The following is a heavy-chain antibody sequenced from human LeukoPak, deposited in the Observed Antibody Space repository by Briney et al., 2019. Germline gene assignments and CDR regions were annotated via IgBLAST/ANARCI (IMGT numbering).Heavy chain of an antibody. D-gene: IGHD1-1*01. J-gene: IGHJ4*02. CDR3: ARFSQLGD. CDR2: ISSGGTTI. V-gene: IGHV3-11*04. CDR1: GFTISDYS. Sequence: GGSLRLSCAASGFTISDYSMSWIRQAPGKGLEWVSHISSGGTTIYYADSVKGRFTISRDNGKKSLYLQMNSLRAEDTAVYYCARFSQLGDWGQGTLVTVSS.